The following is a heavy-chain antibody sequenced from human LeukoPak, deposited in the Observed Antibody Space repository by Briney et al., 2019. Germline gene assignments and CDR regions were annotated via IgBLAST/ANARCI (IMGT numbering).Heavy chain of an antibody. Sequence: ASVKVSCKASGYTFTSYGISWVRQAPGQGLEWMGWISAYNGNTNYAQKLQGRVTMTTDTSTSTAYMELRSLRSDDTAVYYCARITITFGGVIVIEDYWGQGTLVTVSS. V-gene: IGHV1-18*01. CDR1: GYTFTSYG. D-gene: IGHD3-16*02. CDR2: ISAYNGNT. J-gene: IGHJ4*02. CDR3: ARITITFGGVIVIEDY.